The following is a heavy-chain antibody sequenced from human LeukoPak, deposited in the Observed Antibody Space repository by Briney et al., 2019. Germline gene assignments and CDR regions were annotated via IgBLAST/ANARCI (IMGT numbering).Heavy chain of an antibody. CDR3: ARGLDTDRVVPAANAFDP. J-gene: IGHJ5*02. Sequence: SETLSLTCTVSGGSISSSSYYWGWIRQPPGKGLEWIGSIYYSGSTYYNPSLKSRVTISVDASKDQFSLKLSSVTAADTAVYYCARGLDTDRVVPAANAFDPWGQGTLVTVSS. V-gene: IGHV4-39*07. CDR1: GGSISSSSYY. CDR2: IYYSGST. D-gene: IGHD2-2*01.